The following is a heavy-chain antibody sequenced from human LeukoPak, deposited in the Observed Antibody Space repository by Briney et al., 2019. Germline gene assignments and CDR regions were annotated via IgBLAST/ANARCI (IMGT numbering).Heavy chain of an antibody. CDR3: ARHPYSGSYGGNNYFDP. J-gene: IGHJ5*02. CDR2: IHSSGST. CDR1: IRSISVDY. D-gene: IGHD1-26*01. V-gene: IGHV4-4*09. Sequence: SETLSLTCTLSIRSISVDYWSWIRQPPEGGLEWIGYIHSSGSTNHNPSLESRVTISVDTSKKHFSLKLNPVTAADTAVYYCARHPYSGSYGGNNYFDPWGQGTLVTVSS.